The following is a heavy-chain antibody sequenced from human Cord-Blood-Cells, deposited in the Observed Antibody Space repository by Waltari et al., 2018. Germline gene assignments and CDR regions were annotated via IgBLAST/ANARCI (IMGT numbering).Heavy chain of an antibody. V-gene: IGHV3-23*01. CDR1: GFTFSSYA. CDR2: ISGSGGST. CDR3: AKDRRSYYYFDY. Sequence: EVQLLESGGGLVQPGGSLRLSCAASGFTFSSYAMSCVRQAPGKGLEWVSAISGSGGSTYYADSVKGRFTISRDNSKNTLYLQMNSLRAEDTAVYYCAKDRRSYYYFDYWGQGTLVTVSS. J-gene: IGHJ4*02. D-gene: IGHD1-26*01.